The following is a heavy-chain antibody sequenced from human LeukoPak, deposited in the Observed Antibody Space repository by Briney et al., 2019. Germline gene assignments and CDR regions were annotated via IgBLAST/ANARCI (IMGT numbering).Heavy chain of an antibody. CDR2: ISSSGSTI. CDR1: GFTLSDYY. J-gene: IGHJ4*02. CDR3: ARDRVWFGELYSHFDY. D-gene: IGHD3-10*01. Sequence: GGSLRLSCAASGFTLSDYYMSWIRQAPGKGLEWVSYISSSGSTIYYADSVKGRFTISRDNAKNSLYLQMNSLRAEDTAVYYCARDRVWFGELYSHFDYWGQGTLVTVSS. V-gene: IGHV3-11*01.